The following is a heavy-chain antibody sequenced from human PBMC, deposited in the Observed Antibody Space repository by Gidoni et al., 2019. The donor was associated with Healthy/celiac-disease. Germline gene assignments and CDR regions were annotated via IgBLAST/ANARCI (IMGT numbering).Heavy chain of an antibody. CDR1: GGSISSGSYY. D-gene: IGHD3-10*01. Sequence: QVQLQESGPGLVKPSQTLSLTCTVSGGSISSGSYYWSWIRQPAGKGLEWIGRIYTSGSTNYNPSLKSRVTISVDTSKNQFSLKLSSVTAADTAVYYCARAEYYFDYWGQGTLVTVSS. CDR3: ARAEYYFDY. CDR2: IYTSGST. J-gene: IGHJ4*02. V-gene: IGHV4-61*02.